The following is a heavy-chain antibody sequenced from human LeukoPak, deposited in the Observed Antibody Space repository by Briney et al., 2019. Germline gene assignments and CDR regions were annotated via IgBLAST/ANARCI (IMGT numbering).Heavy chain of an antibody. J-gene: IGHJ4*02. CDR3: ARERSSLLDY. CDR1: GASISTYY. CDR2: IYTSGST. V-gene: IGHV4-4*07. Sequence: SETLSLTCTVSGASISTYYWSWIRQPAGKGLEWIGRIYTSGSTSYNPSLKSRVTVSVDTSKNQFSLKMTSVTAADTAVYYCARERSSLLDYWGQGTLVTVSS. D-gene: IGHD2-2*01.